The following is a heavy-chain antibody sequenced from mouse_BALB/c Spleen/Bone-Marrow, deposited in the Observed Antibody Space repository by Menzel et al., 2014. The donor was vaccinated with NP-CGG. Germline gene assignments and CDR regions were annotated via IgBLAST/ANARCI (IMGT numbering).Heavy chain of an antibody. CDR2: IYPGSGST. D-gene: IGHD3-1*01. J-gene: IGHJ4*01. V-gene: IGHV1-84*02. CDR1: GCTFTDYY. Sequence: QVQLQQSGPELVKPGASVKISCKASGCTFTDYYINWVKRKPGQGLEWIGWIYPGSGSTKYNEKFKGKATLTVDTSSSTAYMQLSSLTSEDTAVYFCANLGRYAMDYWGQGTSVTVSS. CDR3: ANLGRYAMDY.